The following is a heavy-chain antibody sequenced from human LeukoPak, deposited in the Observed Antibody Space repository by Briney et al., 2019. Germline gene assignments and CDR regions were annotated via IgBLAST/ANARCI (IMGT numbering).Heavy chain of an antibody. J-gene: IGHJ4*02. Sequence: ASVKVSCKASGYTFTGYYMHWVRQAPGQGLEWMGIINPSGGSTSYAQKFQGRLTMTRDTSTSTVYVELSSLRPEDTAVYYCARDLYMTAVTTGYFDYWGQGTLVTVSS. CDR3: ARDLYMTAVTTGYFDY. CDR1: GYTFTGYY. D-gene: IGHD4-17*01. CDR2: INPSGGST. V-gene: IGHV1-46*01.